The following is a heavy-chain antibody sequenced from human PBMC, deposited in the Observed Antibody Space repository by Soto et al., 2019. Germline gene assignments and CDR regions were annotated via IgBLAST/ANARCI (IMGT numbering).Heavy chain of an antibody. CDR2: IIPIFGTA. Sequence: SVKVSCKASGGTFSSYAISWVRQAPGQGLEWMGGIIPIFGTANYAQKFQGRVTITADESTSTAYMELSSLRSDDTAVYYCARETSGGQSNWFDPWGQGTLVTVSS. J-gene: IGHJ5*02. D-gene: IGHD1-26*01. V-gene: IGHV1-69*13. CDR3: ARETSGGQSNWFDP. CDR1: GGTFSSYA.